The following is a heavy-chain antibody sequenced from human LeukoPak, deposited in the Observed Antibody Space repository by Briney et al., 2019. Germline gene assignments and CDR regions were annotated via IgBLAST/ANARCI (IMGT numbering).Heavy chain of an antibody. J-gene: IGHJ4*02. CDR1: GGSVSSGSYY. D-gene: IGHD5-12*01. Sequence: SETLSLTCTVSGGSVSSGSYYWSWIRQPPGKGLEWIGYIYYSGSTNYNPSLKSQVTISVDTSKNQFSLKLSSVTAADTAVYYCASCYDPRSPYYHYWGQGTLVTVSS. V-gene: IGHV4-61*01. CDR3: ASCYDPRSPYYHY. CDR2: IYYSGST.